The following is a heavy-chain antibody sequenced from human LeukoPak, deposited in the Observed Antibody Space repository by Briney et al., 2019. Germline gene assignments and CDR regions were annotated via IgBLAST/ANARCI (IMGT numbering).Heavy chain of an antibody. V-gene: IGHV3-11*01. CDR1: GFTFSDYY. J-gene: IGHJ3*02. D-gene: IGHD1-14*01. CDR2: ISSSGSTI. CDR3: AKDTGPDRALELFDI. Sequence: GGSLRLSCAASGFTFSDYYMSWIRQAPGKGLEWVSYISSSGSTIYYADSVKGRFTISRDNAKNSLYLQMNSLRAEDTAVYYCAKDTGPDRALELFDIWGQGTMVTVSS.